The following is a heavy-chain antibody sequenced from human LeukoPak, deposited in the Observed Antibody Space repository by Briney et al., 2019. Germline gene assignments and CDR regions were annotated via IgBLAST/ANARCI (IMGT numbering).Heavy chain of an antibody. Sequence: PGGSLRLSCAASGFTFDDYAMHWVRQAPGKGLEWVSGISWNSGSIGYADSVKGRFTISRDNAKNSLYLQMNSLRAEDAALYYCAKDIGSVNIDAFDIWGQGTMVTVSS. J-gene: IGHJ3*02. V-gene: IGHV3-9*01. CDR3: AKDIGSVNIDAFDI. CDR1: GFTFDDYA. D-gene: IGHD1-26*01. CDR2: ISWNSGSI.